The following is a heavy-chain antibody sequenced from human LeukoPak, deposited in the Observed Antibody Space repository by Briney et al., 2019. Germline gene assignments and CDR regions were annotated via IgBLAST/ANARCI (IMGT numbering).Heavy chain of an antibody. J-gene: IGHJ4*02. Sequence: GGSLRLSCAASGFTFSSYAMHWVRQAPSKGLEWVAVISYDGSNKYYADSVKGRFTISRDNSKNTLYLQMNSLRAEDTAVYYCARDVDYDILTGPFDYWGQGTLVTVSS. CDR3: ARDVDYDILTGPFDY. CDR2: ISYDGSNK. D-gene: IGHD3-9*01. V-gene: IGHV3-30*14. CDR1: GFTFSSYA.